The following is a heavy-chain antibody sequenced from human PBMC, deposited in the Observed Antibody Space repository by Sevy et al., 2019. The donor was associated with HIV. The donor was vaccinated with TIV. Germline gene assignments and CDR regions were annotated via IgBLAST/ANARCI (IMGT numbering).Heavy chain of an antibody. V-gene: IGHV3-33*05. CDR2: MSYDGSNT. CDR3: ARGLAALPFYYYGMDV. J-gene: IGHJ6*02. Sequence: GGSLRLSCAASGFSFSSFGMHWVRQAPGKGLEWVAVMSYDGSNTYYADSVKGRFTVSRDNSKNTLNLQMNSLRAEDTAVYFCARGLAALPFYYYGMDVWCQGTTVTVSS. D-gene: IGHD6-6*01. CDR1: GFSFSSFG.